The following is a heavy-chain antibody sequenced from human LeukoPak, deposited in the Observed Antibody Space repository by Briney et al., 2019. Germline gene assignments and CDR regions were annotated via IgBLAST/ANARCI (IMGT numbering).Heavy chain of an antibody. D-gene: IGHD6-6*01. CDR1: GVSFSSSPYS. V-gene: IGHV4-39*07. CDR2: VYDGGST. J-gene: IGHJ4*02. Sequence: PSGTLSLTCTVSGVSFSSSPYSWGWIRQPPGKGLEWIGSVYDGGSTFYNPSLKSRVTISLDSSKNQFSLKLTSVTAADTAVYYCAKTGSTIAARPPDYWGQGSLVTVSP. CDR3: AKTGSTIAARPPDY.